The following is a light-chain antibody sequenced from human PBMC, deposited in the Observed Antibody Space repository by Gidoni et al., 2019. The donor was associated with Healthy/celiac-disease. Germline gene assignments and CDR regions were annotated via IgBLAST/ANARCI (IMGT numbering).Light chain of an antibody. CDR2: WAS. Sequence: DIVMTQSPYSLAVSLGERATINCKSSQSVLYSSNNKTYLAWYQQKPGQPPKLLIYWASTRESGVHDRFSGSGSGTDFTLTISSLQAEDVAVYYCQQYYSTNTNFGQGKKMEIK. J-gene: IGKJ2*01. V-gene: IGKV4-1*01. CDR3: QQYYSTNTN. CDR1: QSVLYSSNNKTY.